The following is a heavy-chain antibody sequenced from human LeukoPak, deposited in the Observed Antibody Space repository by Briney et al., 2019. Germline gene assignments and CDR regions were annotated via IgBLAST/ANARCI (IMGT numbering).Heavy chain of an antibody. D-gene: IGHD3-16*01. CDR2: ISGSGGST. V-gene: IGHV3-23*01. J-gene: IGHJ4*02. Sequence: PGGSLRLPCAASGFTFSSYAMSWVRQAPGKGLEWVSAISGSGGSTYYADSVKGRFTISRDNSKNTLYLQMNSLRAEDTAVYYCAKDLSRAALSFGGPLYYFDYWGQGTLVTVSS. CDR1: GFTFSSYA. CDR3: AKDLSRAALSFGGPLYYFDY.